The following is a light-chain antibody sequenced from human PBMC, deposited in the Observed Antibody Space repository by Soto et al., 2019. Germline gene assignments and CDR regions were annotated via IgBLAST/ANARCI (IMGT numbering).Light chain of an antibody. CDR1: QGISSY. V-gene: IGKV1-8*01. Sequence: AIRMTQYPSSLSASTGDRVTITCRASQGISSYLAWYQQKPGKAPKLLIYAASTLQSGVPSRFSGSGSGTDFTLTISCLQSEDFATYYCQQYYSYPYTFGQGNKLEIK. CDR3: QQYYSYPYT. CDR2: AAS. J-gene: IGKJ2*01.